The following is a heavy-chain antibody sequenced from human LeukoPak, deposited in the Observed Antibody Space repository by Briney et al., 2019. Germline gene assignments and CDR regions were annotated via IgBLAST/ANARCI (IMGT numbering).Heavy chain of an antibody. CDR2: ISSSGSPI. D-gene: IGHD2-2*01. V-gene: IGHV3-11*01. Sequence: GGSLRLSCAASGFTFSDYYMSWIRQAPGKGLEWVSYISSSGSPIYYADSVKGRFTISRDNAQNSLYLQMNSLRAEDTAVYYCAINSPYASFDPWGQGTLVTVSS. J-gene: IGHJ5*02. CDR3: AINSPYASFDP. CDR1: GFTFSDYY.